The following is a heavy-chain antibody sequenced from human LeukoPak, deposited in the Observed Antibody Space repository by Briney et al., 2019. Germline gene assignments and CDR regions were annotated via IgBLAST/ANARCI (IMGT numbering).Heavy chain of an antibody. CDR1: GFTFSSYS. Sequence: GGSLRLSCAASGFTFSSYSMNWVRQAPGRGLEWIARIKTIADGGTREYAAPVKGRFIISRDDSRNMLYLQLNNLKTEDSAMYYCTSHYGSGGFWGQGTLVTVSS. CDR2: IKTIADGGTR. V-gene: IGHV3-15*07. D-gene: IGHD3-10*01. CDR3: TSHYGSGGF. J-gene: IGHJ4*02.